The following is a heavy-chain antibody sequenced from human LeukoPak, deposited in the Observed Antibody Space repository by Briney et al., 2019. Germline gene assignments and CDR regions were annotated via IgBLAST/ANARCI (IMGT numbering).Heavy chain of an antibody. Sequence: GGSLRLSCAASGFTFSSYAMSWVRQAPGKGLEWVSAISGSGGSTYYADSVKGRFTISRDNSKNTLYLQMNSLRAEDTAVYYCARDPEYSSSWYFWFDPWGQGTLVTVSS. V-gene: IGHV3-23*01. D-gene: IGHD6-13*01. CDR1: GFTFSSYA. CDR3: ARDPEYSSSWYFWFDP. J-gene: IGHJ5*02. CDR2: ISGSGGST.